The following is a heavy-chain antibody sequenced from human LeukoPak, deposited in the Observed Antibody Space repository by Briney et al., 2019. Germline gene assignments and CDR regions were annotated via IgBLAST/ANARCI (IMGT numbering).Heavy chain of an antibody. Sequence: ASVKVSCKASGYTFTSYGISWVRQAPGQGLEWMGWIAGYNGNTIYAQMLQGRVTMTTDTSASTAYMELRSLRSDDTAVYYCARGLGNHPEFPLDYWGQGTLVTVSS. D-gene: IGHD7-27*01. V-gene: IGHV1-18*01. CDR2: IAGYNGNT. CDR1: GYTFTSYG. CDR3: ARGLGNHPEFPLDY. J-gene: IGHJ4*02.